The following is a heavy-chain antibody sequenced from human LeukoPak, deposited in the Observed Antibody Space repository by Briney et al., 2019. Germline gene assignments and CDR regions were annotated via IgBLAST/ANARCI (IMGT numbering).Heavy chain of an antibody. CDR1: GFTFSSYA. CDR3: AKNRGNYYYFDY. V-gene: IGHV3-23*01. Sequence: GGSLRLACAASGFTFSSYAMSWVRQAPGKGLGWVSAISGSGDNTYYADSVKDRFTISRDKSKNTLYLQMDSLGADDTAVYYCAKNRGNYYYFDYWGQGTLVTVSS. D-gene: IGHD4-11*01. J-gene: IGHJ4*02. CDR2: ISGSGDNT.